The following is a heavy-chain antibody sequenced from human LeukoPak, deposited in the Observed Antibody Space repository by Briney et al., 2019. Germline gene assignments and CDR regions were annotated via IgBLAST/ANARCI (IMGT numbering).Heavy chain of an antibody. D-gene: IGHD3-3*01. CDR3: TTVRLSFSRITIFGVVYFDY. CDR1: GFTFSNAW. CDR2: IKSKTDGGTT. Sequence: MAGGSLRLSCAASGFTFSNAWMSWVRQAPGKGLEWVGRIKSKTDGGTTDYAAPVKGRFTISRDDSKNTLYLQMNSLKTEDTAVYYCTTVRLSFSRITIFGVVYFDYWGQGTLVTVSS. J-gene: IGHJ4*02. V-gene: IGHV3-15*01.